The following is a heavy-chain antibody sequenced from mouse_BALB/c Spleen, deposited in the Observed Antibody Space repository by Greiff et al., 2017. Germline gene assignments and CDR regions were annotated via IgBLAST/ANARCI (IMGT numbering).Heavy chain of an antibody. V-gene: IGHV14-3*02. CDR3: ARSGGYGNLYAMDF. Sequence: VQLQQSGAELVKPGASVKLSCTASGFNIKDTYMHWVKQRPEQGLEWIGRIDPANGNTKYDPKFQGKATITADTSSNTAYLQLSSLTSEDTAVYYCARSGGYGNLYAMDFWGQGTSVTVSS. CDR2: IDPANGNT. CDR1: GFNIKDTY. J-gene: IGHJ4*01. D-gene: IGHD2-10*02.